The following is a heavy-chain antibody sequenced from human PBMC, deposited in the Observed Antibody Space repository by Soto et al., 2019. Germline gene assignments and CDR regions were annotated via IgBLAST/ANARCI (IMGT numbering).Heavy chain of an antibody. D-gene: IGHD2-2*01. CDR1: GGSISSYY. J-gene: IGHJ6*02. Sequence: SETLSLTCTVSGGSISSYYWSWIRQPPGKGLEWIGYIYYSGSTNYNPSLKSRVTISIDTSKNQFSLKLSSVTAADTALYYCARENTSTWKTYFYYYGMEVWGQGTTVTVSS. V-gene: IGHV4-59*01. CDR2: IYYSGST. CDR3: ARENTSTWKTYFYYYGMEV.